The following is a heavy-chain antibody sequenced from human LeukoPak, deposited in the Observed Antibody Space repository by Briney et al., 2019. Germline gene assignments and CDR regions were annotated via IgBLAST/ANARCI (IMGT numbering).Heavy chain of an antibody. CDR3: AKGLRSSGDQY. D-gene: IGHD6-19*01. V-gene: IGHV3-9*01. CDR1: GFTFSSYS. CDR2: ISWNSGSI. Sequence: SLRLSCAASGFTFSSYSMNWVRQAPGKGLEWVSGISWNSGSIGYADSVKGRFTISRDNAKNSLYLQMNSLRAEDTALYYCAKGLRSSGDQYWGQGTLVTVSS. J-gene: IGHJ4*02.